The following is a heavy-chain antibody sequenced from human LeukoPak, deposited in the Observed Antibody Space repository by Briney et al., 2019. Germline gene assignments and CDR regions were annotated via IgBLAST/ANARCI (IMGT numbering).Heavy chain of an antibody. D-gene: IGHD1-26*01. CDR1: GFTFDDYG. CDR2: IYSGGST. CDR3: ARGGSYLSAFDI. Sequence: PGGSLRLSCAASGFTFDDYGMSWVRQAPGEGLEWVSIIYSGGSTFYADSVKGRFTISRDNSKNTLYLQMNSLRAEDTAVYYCARGGSYLSAFDIWGQGTMVTVSS. J-gene: IGHJ3*02. V-gene: IGHV3-53*01.